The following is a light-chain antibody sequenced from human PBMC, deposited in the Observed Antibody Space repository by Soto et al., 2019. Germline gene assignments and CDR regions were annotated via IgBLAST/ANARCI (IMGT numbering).Light chain of an antibody. CDR1: QSIHIF. V-gene: IGKV1-39*01. CDR2: AAS. Sequence: DIQMTQSPSSLSASFRDRVTITCRASQSIHIFLNWYQQKPGKAPNLLIYAASNLQSGVPSRFSGSGSGTDLTLTISSLQPEDVATYYCHQLNSYQNSFGQGTRLEIX. J-gene: IGKJ5*01. CDR3: HQLNSYQNS.